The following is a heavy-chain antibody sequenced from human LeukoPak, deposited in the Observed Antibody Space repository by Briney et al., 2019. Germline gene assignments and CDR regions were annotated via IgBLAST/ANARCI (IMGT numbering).Heavy chain of an antibody. Sequence: SVKVSCKASGYTFTGYYMHWVRQAPGQGLEWMGGIIPIFGTANYAQKFQGRVTITADKSTSTAYMELSSLRSEDTAVYYCARGSSSRFTYYYYMDVWGKGTTVTVSS. J-gene: IGHJ6*03. D-gene: IGHD6-13*01. CDR1: GYTFTGYY. V-gene: IGHV1-69*06. CDR2: IIPIFGTA. CDR3: ARGSSSRFTYYYYMDV.